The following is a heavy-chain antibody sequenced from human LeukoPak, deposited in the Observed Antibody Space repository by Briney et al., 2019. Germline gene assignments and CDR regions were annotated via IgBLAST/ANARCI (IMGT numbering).Heavy chain of an antibody. J-gene: IGHJ4*02. CDR2: IYYSGST. V-gene: IGHV4-59*01. D-gene: IGHD2-8*01. CDR1: GGSISSYY. Sequence: SETLSLTCTVSGGSISSYYWSWIRQPPGKGLEWIGYIYYSGSTNYNPSLKSRVTISVDTSKNPFSLKLSSVTAADTAVYYCARVVSRYFYFDYWGQGTLVTVSS. CDR3: ARVVSRYFYFDY.